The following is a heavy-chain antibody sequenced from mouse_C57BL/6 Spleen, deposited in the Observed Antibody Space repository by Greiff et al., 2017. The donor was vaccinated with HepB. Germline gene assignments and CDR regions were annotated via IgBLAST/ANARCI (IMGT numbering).Heavy chain of an antibody. Sequence: DVMLVESGGGLVQPGGSLSLSCAASGFTFTDYYMSWVRQPPGKALEWLGFIRNKANGYTTEYSASVKGRFTISRDNSQSILYLQMNALRAEDSATYYCARYSDIMYYFDYWGQGTTLTVSS. CDR3: ARYSDIMYYFDY. J-gene: IGHJ2*01. CDR1: GFTFTDYY. V-gene: IGHV7-3*01. CDR2: IRNKANGYTT.